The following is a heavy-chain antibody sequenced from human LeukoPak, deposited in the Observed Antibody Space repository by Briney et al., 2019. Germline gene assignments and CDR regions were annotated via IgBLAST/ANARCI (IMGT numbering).Heavy chain of an antibody. CDR2: VSDDGVAT. V-gene: IGHV3-23*01. CDR1: GFTFSNNA. CDR3: AKTRMWNLRLDS. Sequence: GGSLRLSCAASGFTFSNNAMTWVRQAPGKGLEWVSTVSDDGVATYYADSVKGRFAISRDNSKDTVYLRMGSLRVEDTAVYYCAKTRMWNLRLDSWGQGTPVAVSS. D-gene: IGHD1-1*01. J-gene: IGHJ4*02.